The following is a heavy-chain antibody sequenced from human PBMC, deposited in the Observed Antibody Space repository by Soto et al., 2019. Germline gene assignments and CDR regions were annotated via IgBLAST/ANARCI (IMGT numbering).Heavy chain of an antibody. CDR2: IIPILGIA. J-gene: IGHJ4*02. Sequence: SVKVSCKVSGYTLTELSMHWVRQAPGKGLEWMGRIIPILGIANYAQKFQGRVTITADKSTSTAYMELSSLRSEDTAVYYCARDSRYGDYVDYWGQGTLVTVSS. CDR3: ARDSRYGDYVDY. CDR1: GYTLTELS. D-gene: IGHD4-17*01. V-gene: IGHV1-69*04.